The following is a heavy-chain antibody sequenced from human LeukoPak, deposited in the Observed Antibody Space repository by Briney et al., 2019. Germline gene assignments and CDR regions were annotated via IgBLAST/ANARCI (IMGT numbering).Heavy chain of an antibody. CDR2: ISYDESNK. CDR1: GFTFSSYA. V-gene: IGHV3-30-3*01. Sequence: GGSLRLSCAASGFTFSSYAMHWVRQAPGKGLEWVAVISYDESNKYYADSVKGRFTISRDNSKNTLYLQMNSLRAEDTAVYYCARVRFDYYYGMDVWGQGTTVTVSS. CDR3: ARVRFDYYYGMDV. D-gene: IGHD3-16*01. J-gene: IGHJ6*02.